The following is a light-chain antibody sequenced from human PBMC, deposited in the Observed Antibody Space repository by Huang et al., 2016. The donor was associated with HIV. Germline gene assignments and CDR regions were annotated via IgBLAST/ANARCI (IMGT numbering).Light chain of an antibody. J-gene: IGKJ3*01. Sequence: EIVMTQSPDTLSASPGERATLSCRASQSVSSTLAWYQQKPGKAPRLLIYGASTRATGIPARFIGSGSGTEFTLTISSLQSEDFAVYYCQQNNNLPPLFTFGPGTKVDIK. CDR3: QQNNNLPPLFT. V-gene: IGKV3-15*01. CDR2: GAS. CDR1: QSVSST.